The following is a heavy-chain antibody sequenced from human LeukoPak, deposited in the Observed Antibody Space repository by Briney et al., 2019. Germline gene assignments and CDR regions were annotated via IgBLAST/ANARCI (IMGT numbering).Heavy chain of an antibody. D-gene: IGHD3-10*01. Sequence: PSETLSLTCTVSGGSINNYYWSWIRQPPGKGLEWIGYIHYSGSTKYNPSLRSRVTISVDTSKNQFSLKLSSVTAADTAVYYCARHFNSGTYPFDYWGQGTLVTVSS. J-gene: IGHJ4*02. CDR3: ARHFNSGTYPFDY. CDR1: GGSINNYY. CDR2: IHYSGST. V-gene: IGHV4-59*08.